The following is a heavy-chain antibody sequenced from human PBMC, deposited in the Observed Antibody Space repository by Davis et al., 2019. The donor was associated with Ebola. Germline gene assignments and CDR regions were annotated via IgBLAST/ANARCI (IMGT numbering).Heavy chain of an antibody. D-gene: IGHD1-7*01. CDR3: ARQRRPPELLGPRAPFDY. CDR1: GYTFTSYG. J-gene: IGHJ4*02. V-gene: IGHV1-18*04. CDR2: ISAYNGNT. Sequence: ASVKVSCKASGYTFTSYGISWVRQAPGQGLEWMGWISAYNGNTNYAQKLQGRVTMTTDTSTSTAYMELRSLRSDDTAVYYCARQRRPPELLGPRAPFDYWGQGTLVTVSS.